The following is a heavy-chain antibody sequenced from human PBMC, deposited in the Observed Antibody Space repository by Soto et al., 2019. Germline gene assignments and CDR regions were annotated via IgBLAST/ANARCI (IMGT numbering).Heavy chain of an antibody. Sequence: QVQLQQWGAGLLKPSETLSLTCAVYGGSFSGYYWSWIRQPPGKGLEWIGEINHSGSTNYNPSLKSRVTISVDTYKNPFSLKLSSVTAADTAVYYCARRAPRVTIFGVVTRDAFDIWGQGTMVTVSS. CDR1: GGSFSGYY. V-gene: IGHV4-34*01. CDR2: INHSGST. CDR3: ARRAPRVTIFGVVTRDAFDI. J-gene: IGHJ3*02. D-gene: IGHD3-3*01.